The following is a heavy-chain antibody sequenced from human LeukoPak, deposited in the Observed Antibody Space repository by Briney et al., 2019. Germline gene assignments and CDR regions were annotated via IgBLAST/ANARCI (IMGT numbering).Heavy chain of an antibody. CDR2: VYASGTP. CDR1: GASISTYF. Sequence: NSSETLSLTCTVSGASISTYFWSWIRQSAEKGLEWIGRVYASGTPKYNSSLKSRLTMSVDTSKNQISLSLNSVTAADTAVYYCARKDYGSGSFSRSFDYWGQGTLVTVSS. D-gene: IGHD3-10*01. J-gene: IGHJ4*02. CDR3: ARKDYGSGSFSRSFDY. V-gene: IGHV4-4*07.